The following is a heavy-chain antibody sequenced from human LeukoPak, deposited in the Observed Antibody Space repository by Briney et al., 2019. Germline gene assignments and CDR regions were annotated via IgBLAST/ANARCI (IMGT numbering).Heavy chain of an antibody. CDR2: ISNDERTI. CDR3: VREAYYASGSPPTYYFDS. J-gene: IGHJ4*02. Sequence: GGSLRLSCAVSGFAFRTHVIHWVRQAPGKGLEWVAVISNDERTIFYADSVKGRFTISRDNSKSTLYLQMNSLRAEDAAVYCCVREAYYASGSPPTYYFDSWGQGTLVIVSS. D-gene: IGHD3-16*01. V-gene: IGHV3-30*04. CDR1: GFAFRTHV.